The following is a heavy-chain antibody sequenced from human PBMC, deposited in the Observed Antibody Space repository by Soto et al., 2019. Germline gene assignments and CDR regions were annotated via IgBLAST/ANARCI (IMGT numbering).Heavy chain of an antibody. D-gene: IGHD3-16*01. CDR3: ARARAQRRFGDQSDYYYFWDV. CDR2: MNPNSGNT. Sequence: VASVKVSCKASGYTFTSYDINWVRQATGQGREGMGWMNPNSGNTGYAQKFQGRVTMTMNTSISTAYMELSSLRSEDTAVYYCARARAQRRFGDQSDYYYFWDVWGKGTTVTVSS. J-gene: IGHJ6*03. CDR1: GYTFTSYD. V-gene: IGHV1-8*01.